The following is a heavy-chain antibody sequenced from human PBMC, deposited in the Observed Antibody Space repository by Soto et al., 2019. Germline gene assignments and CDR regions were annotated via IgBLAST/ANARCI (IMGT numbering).Heavy chain of an antibody. CDR2: IDLDSRNT. Sequence: QVQLVQAGAEVKKPGASVKVSCKASGHTFTGHHMHWVRQAPGQGLEWMGYIDLDSRNTRYAQKFQGRVSTTRDTSITTAYMELSGLRSDDTAVYYCAQDPTGTGGFDYWGQGTLVTVSS. CDR1: GHTFTGHH. V-gene: IGHV1-2*02. J-gene: IGHJ4*02. CDR3: AQDPTGTGGFDY. D-gene: IGHD4-17*01.